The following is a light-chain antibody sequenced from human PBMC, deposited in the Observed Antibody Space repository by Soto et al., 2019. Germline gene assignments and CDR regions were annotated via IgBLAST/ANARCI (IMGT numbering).Light chain of an antibody. J-gene: IGKJ2*02. CDR1: QTISNY. CDR2: AAS. CDR3: QQSYSTPRT. V-gene: IGKV1-39*01. Sequence: DIQMTQSPSSLSASVGDRVTITCRASQTISNYLNWYQQKPGKAPNPLIYAASSLQSGVASRFSGRGSGTDFALTISSLQPEDFTTYYCQQSYSTPRTFGQGTKLEIK.